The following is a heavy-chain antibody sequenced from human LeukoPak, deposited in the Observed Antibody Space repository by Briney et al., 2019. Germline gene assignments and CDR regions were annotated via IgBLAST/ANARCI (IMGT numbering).Heavy chain of an antibody. D-gene: IGHD2-2*02. V-gene: IGHV4-59*01. Sequence: SENLSLNCTVSGGSISSYYWSWIRPPPGKGLEWIGYIYYSESTNYNPSLKSRVTISVDTSKNQFSLKLSSVTAADTAVYYCARKLYDYFDYWGQGTLVTVSS. CDR3: ARKLYDYFDY. CDR2: IYYSEST. J-gene: IGHJ4*02. CDR1: GGSISSYY.